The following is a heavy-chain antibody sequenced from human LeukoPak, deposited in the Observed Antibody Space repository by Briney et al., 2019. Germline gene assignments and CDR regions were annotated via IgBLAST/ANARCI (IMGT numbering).Heavy chain of an antibody. Sequence: SQTLSLTCTVSGGSISSGSYYWSWIRQPAGKGLEWIGRIYTSGSTNYNPSLKSRVTISVDTSKNQFSLKLSSVTAADTAVYYCARAIWESCSSTSCYYFDYWGQGTLVTVST. CDR2: IYTSGST. J-gene: IGHJ4*02. V-gene: IGHV4-61*02. CDR1: GGSISSGSYY. CDR3: ARAIWESCSSTSCYYFDY. D-gene: IGHD2-2*01.